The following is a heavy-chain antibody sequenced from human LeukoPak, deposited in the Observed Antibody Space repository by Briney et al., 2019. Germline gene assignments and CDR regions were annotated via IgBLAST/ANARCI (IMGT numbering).Heavy chain of an antibody. CDR2: IKQDGSEK. CDR1: GFAFTNYW. CDR3: ACPGIAVAGHDY. D-gene: IGHD6-19*01. J-gene: IGHJ4*02. V-gene: IGHV3-7*01. Sequence: PGGSLRLSCAASGFAFTNYWMNWVRQAPGKGLEWVANIKQDGSEKYYVDSVKGRFTISRDNAKNSLYLQMNSLRAEDTAVYYCACPGIAVAGHDYWGQGTLVTVSS.